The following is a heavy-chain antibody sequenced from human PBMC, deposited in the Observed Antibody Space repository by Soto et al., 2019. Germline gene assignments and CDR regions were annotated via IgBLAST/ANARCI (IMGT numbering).Heavy chain of an antibody. CDR2: ISYDGSNK. Sequence: QVQLVESGGGVVQPGRSLRLSCAASGFTFSSYGMHWVRQAPGKGLEWVAVISYDGSNKYYADSVKGRFTISRDNSKNTRYLQMNSLRAEDTAVYYCAKDDPKSYWGQGTLVTVSS. V-gene: IGHV3-30*18. CDR1: GFTFSSYG. CDR3: AKDDPKSY. J-gene: IGHJ4*02.